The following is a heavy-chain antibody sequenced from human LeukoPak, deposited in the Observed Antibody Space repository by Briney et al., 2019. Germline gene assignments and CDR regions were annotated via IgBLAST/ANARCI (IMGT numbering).Heavy chain of an antibody. CDR2: IYWSDDK. D-gene: IGHD5-24*01. J-gene: IGHJ4*02. CDR1: GFSLRTSGVG. CDR3: VHRRQFFDY. V-gene: IGHV2-5*01. Sequence: SGPTLVNPTQTLTLTCTFSGFSLRTSGVGVGWIRQPPAKALEWLALIYWSDDKRYSPSLKSRLTITKDTSKNQVVLTMTNMDPVDTATYYCVHRRQFFDYWGQGTLVTVSS.